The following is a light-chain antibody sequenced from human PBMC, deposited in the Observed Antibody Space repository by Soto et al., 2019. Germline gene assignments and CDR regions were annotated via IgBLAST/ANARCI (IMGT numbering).Light chain of an antibody. Sequence: EIVLTQSPASLSLSPGERATLSCRASQSVSSYLAWYQQKPGKAPRLLIYDASNRATGIPARFSGSGSGTDFTLTISSLEPEDFAVYYCQQRSNWPITFGQGTRLESK. CDR2: DAS. CDR1: QSVSSY. J-gene: IGKJ5*01. CDR3: QQRSNWPIT. V-gene: IGKV3-11*01.